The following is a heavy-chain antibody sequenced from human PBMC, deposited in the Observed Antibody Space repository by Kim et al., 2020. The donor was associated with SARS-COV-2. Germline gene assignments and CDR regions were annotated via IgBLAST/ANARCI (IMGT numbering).Heavy chain of an antibody. D-gene: IGHD3-10*01. J-gene: IGHJ4*02. CDR3: AKEGGYGSGFGSDY. Sequence: GGSLRHSCAASGFTFSSYAMSWVRQAPGKGLEWVSAISGSGGSTYYADSVKGRFTISRDNSKNTLYLQMNSLRAEDTAVYYCAKEGGYGSGFGSDYWGQGTLVTVSS. V-gene: IGHV3-23*01. CDR2: ISGSGGST. CDR1: GFTFSSYA.